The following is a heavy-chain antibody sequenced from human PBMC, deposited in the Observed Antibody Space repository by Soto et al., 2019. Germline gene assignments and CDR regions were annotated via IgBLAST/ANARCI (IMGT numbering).Heavy chain of an antibody. CDR2: ISSTTNYI. Sequence: PGGSLRLSCAASGFTFTRYSMNWVRQAPGKGLEWVSSISSTTNYIYYGDSMKGRFTISRDNAKNSLYLQMNSLRAEDTAVYYCARDLRVLGYSSSWDYFDYWGQGTLVTVS. D-gene: IGHD6-13*01. V-gene: IGHV3-21*06. CDR1: GFTFTRYS. CDR3: ARDLRVLGYSSSWDYFDY. J-gene: IGHJ4*02.